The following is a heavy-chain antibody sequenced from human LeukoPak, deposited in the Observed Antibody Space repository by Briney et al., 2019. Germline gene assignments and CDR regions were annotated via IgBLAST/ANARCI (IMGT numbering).Heavy chain of an antibody. J-gene: IGHJ4*02. D-gene: IGHD6-6*01. CDR3: ARGVRASGSSAVLFDY. CDR2: INPNSGST. V-gene: IGHV1-2*06. CDR1: GYTFTGYY. Sequence: VASVKVSCKASGYTFTGYYMHWVRQAPGQGLEWMGRINPNSGSTNYAQKFQGRVTMTRDTSISTAYMELSRLRSDDTAVYYCARGVRASGSSAVLFDYWGQGTLVTVSS.